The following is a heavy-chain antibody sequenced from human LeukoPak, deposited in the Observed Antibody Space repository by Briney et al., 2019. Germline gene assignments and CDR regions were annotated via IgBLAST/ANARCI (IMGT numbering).Heavy chain of an antibody. D-gene: IGHD3-22*01. CDR3: ARLWDYYDSSGHLNYFDY. Sequence: GESLKISCKGSGYSFTSYWIGWVRQMPGKGLEWMGIIYPGDSDTRYSPSFQGQVTISADKSISTAYLQWSSLKASDTAMYYCARLWDYYDSSGHLNYFDYGGQGTLVTVSS. CDR2: IYPGDSDT. V-gene: IGHV5-51*01. J-gene: IGHJ4*02. CDR1: GYSFTSYW.